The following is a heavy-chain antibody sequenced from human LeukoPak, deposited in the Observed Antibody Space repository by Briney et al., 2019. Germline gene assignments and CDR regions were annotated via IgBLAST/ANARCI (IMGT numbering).Heavy chain of an antibody. J-gene: IGHJ4*02. CDR2: NDPNSGGT. CDR3: ASRGYCGGDCYSELGI. V-gene: IGHV1-2*02. Sequence: ASVKVSCKASGYTFTGYYMHWVRQAPGQGLEWMGWNDPNSGGTNYAQKFQGRVTMTRDTSISTAYMELSRLRSDDTAVYYCASRGYCGGDCYSELGIWGQGTLVTVSS. CDR1: GYTFTGYY. D-gene: IGHD2-21*02.